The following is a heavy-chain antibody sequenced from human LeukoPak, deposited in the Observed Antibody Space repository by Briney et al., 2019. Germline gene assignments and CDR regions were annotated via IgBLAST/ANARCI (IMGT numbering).Heavy chain of an antibody. CDR1: GHTFTSYD. Sequence: ASVKVSCKASGHTFTSYDINWVRQATGQGLEWMGCMSPNSGNTGYAQKFQGRVTMTWNTSANTAYMEPSSLRDDDTAVYYCSKGTGSVTLGNYGMDVWGKGNTVTVSS. D-gene: IGHD1-14*01. CDR2: MSPNSGNT. CDR3: SKGTGSVTLGNYGMDV. V-gene: IGHV1-8*01. J-gene: IGHJ6*04.